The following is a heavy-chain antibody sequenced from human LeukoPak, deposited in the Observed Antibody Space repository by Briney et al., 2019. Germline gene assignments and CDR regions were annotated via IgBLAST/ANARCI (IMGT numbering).Heavy chain of an antibody. CDR2: ISDDGYTT. J-gene: IGHJ6*03. Sequence: GGSLRLSCVASGFTFSRSPMSWVRQGPGKGLEWVSYISDDGYTTYYADSVKGGFTVSRDNSRNTLYVQMNSRRDEDTALYFCARVSTLHSFYIDVWGKGTPVTISS. V-gene: IGHV3-23*01. CDR3: ARVSTLHSFYIDV. CDR1: GFTFSRSP. D-gene: IGHD5/OR15-5a*01.